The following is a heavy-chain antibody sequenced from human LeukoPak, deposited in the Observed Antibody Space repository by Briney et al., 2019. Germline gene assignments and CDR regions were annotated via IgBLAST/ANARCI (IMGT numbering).Heavy chain of an antibody. V-gene: IGHV3-23*01. CDR2: IFGSGGST. CDR1: GFTFSTYA. D-gene: IGHD6-19*01. Sequence: PGGSLRLSRAASGFTFSTYAMSWARHAPGKGLEWVSGIFGSGGSTHYADSVKGRCTISRDNSKNTVYLQMNSLRAEDTAVYYCAKTTTGYSSGRFPGWPVDYWGQGTLVTVSS. J-gene: IGHJ4*02. CDR3: AKTTTGYSSGRFPGWPVDY.